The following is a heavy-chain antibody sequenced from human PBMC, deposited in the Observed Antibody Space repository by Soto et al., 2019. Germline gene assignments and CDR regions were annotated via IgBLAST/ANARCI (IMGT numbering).Heavy chain of an antibody. J-gene: IGHJ4*02. V-gene: IGHV1-3*01. D-gene: IGHD3-22*01. Sequence: GASVKVSCKASGYTFTSYAMHWVRQAPGQRLEWMGWINAGNGNTKYSQKFQGRVTITRDTSASTAYMELSSLRSEDTAVYYCARSSGYYLIDAYWAQGTLVTVSS. CDR1: GYTFTSYA. CDR3: ARSSGYYLIDAY. CDR2: INAGNGNT.